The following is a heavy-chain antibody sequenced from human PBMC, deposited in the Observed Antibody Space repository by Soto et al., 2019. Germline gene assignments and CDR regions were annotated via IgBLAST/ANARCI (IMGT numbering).Heavy chain of an antibody. V-gene: IGHV4-31*03. Sequence: SETLSLTCTVSGGSISSGDYYWSWIRQHPGKGLEWIGTIYFSRTTYYNPSLKSRVTISVDTSKNQFSLNLCSVTAADTAVYYWARRDRSGFSYWLDTWGQGTLVTVSS. D-gene: IGHD3-22*01. CDR3: ARRDRSGFSYWLDT. CDR2: IYFSRTT. J-gene: IGHJ5*02. CDR1: GGSISSGDYY.